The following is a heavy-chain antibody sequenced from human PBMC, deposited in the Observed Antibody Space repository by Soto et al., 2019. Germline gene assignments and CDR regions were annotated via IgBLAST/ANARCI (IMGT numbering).Heavy chain of an antibody. CDR3: ARQGRVRYGTRWFDH. J-gene: IGHJ5*02. CDR1: GYSFTSYW. V-gene: IGHV5-51*01. D-gene: IGHD5-18*01. Sequence: PGESLKISCKGSGYSFTSYWIGWVRQMPGKGLEWMGIIYPGDSDTRYSPSFQGQVTISADKSISTAYLQWSSLKASDTAMYYCARQGRVRYGTRWFDHWGQGTLVTVSS. CDR2: IYPGDSDT.